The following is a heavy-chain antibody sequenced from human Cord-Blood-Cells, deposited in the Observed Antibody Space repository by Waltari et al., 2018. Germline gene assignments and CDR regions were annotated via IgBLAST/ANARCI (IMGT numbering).Heavy chain of an antibody. D-gene: IGHD7-27*01. J-gene: IGHJ4*02. CDR3: ARPQTGD. Sequence: QVQLVESGGGVVQPGRSLRLSCAASGFTFSRYAMHWVRQDPGKGLEWVAVISYDGRNKYNADSVKGRFTISRDNSKNTLYLQMNSLRAEDTAVYYCARPQTGDWGQGTLVTVSS. CDR1: GFTFSRYA. V-gene: IGHV3-30*04. CDR2: ISYDGRNK.